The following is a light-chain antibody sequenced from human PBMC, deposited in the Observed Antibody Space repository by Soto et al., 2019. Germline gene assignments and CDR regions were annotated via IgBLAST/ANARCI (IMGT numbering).Light chain of an antibody. CDR2: NNN. Sequence: QAVVTQPPSASGTPGQRVTISCSGSRSNIGSNTVNWYQQLPGTAPKLLIYNNNQRPSGVPDRFSGSKSGTSASLVISGLQSEDEADYYCAAWDDSLNGQGVFGGGTKLTVL. V-gene: IGLV1-44*01. CDR3: AAWDDSLNGQGV. CDR1: RSNIGSNT. J-gene: IGLJ2*01.